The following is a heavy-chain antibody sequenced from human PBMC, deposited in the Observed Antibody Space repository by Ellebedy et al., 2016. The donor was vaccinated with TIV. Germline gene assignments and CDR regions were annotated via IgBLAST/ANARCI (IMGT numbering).Heavy chain of an antibody. V-gene: IGHV4-59*01. CDR3: ARDLYGGNNS. CDR2: IYYSGST. Sequence: GSLRLSXTVSGGSISSYYWSWIRQPPGKGLEWIGYIYYSGSTNYNPSLKSRVTISVDTSKNQFSLKLSSVTTADTAVYYCARDLYGGNNSWGQGTLVTVSS. D-gene: IGHD4-23*01. CDR1: GGSISSYY. J-gene: IGHJ4*02.